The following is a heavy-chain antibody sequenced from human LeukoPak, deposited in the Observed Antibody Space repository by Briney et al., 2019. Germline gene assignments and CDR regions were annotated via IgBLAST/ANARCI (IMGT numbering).Heavy chain of an antibody. CDR2: ISGSGGST. CDR1: GFTFSSYA. V-gene: IGHV3-23*01. Sequence: GGSLRLSCAASGFTFSSYAMSWVRQAPGKGLEWVSAISGSGGSTYYADSVKGWFTISRDNSKNTLYLQMNSLRAEDTAVYYCAKTPVGASPFTAFYFDYWGQGTLVTVSS. J-gene: IGHJ4*02. CDR3: AKTPVGASPFTAFYFDY. D-gene: IGHD1-26*01.